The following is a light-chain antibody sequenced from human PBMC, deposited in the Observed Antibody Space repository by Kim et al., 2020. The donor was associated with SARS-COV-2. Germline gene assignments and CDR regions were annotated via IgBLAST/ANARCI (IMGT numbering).Light chain of an antibody. V-gene: IGKV1-6*01. CDR3: LQDYNYPQT. J-gene: IGKJ2*01. CDR1: QDIGND. Sequence: AIQMTQSPSSLSASVGDRVTITCRASQDIGNDLGWYQQQRGKAPRLLIYAASRLQSGVPSRFSGSGSGTDFTLTISSLQPEDFATYYCLQDYNYPQTFGQGTKLEI. CDR2: AAS.